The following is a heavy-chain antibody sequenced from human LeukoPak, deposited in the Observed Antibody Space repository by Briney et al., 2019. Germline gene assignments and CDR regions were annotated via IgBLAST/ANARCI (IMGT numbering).Heavy chain of an antibody. CDR1: GYTFTSYY. Sequence: ASVKVSCKASGYTFTSYYMHWVRQAPGQGLEWMGIINPSGGSTSYAQKFQGRVTMTRDTSTSTVYMELSSLRSEDTAVYYCAKGEYYYGPAASTDYWGQGTLVTVSS. CDR2: INPSGGST. J-gene: IGHJ4*02. D-gene: IGHD3-10*01. V-gene: IGHV1-46*01. CDR3: AKGEYYYGPAASTDY.